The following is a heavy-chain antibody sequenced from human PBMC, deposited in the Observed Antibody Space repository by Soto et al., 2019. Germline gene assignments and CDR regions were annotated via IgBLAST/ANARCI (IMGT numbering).Heavy chain of an antibody. D-gene: IGHD3-22*01. V-gene: IGHV4-59*01. CDR2: VYYTGST. CDR1: GDSISTFY. CDR3: ARGRTVRNYADDSSDYFYFFDY. Sequence: ETLSLTCTFSGDSISTFYWGWMRQSPGKELEWIGYVYYTGSTNYNPSLKSRVTISVDRSKNQFSLKLTSANAADTAVYYCARGRTVRNYADDSSDYFYFFDYWGQGTQVTVSS. J-gene: IGHJ4*02.